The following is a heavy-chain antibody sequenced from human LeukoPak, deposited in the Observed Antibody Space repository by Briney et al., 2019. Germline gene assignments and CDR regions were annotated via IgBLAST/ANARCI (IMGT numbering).Heavy chain of an antibody. Sequence: GRSLRLSCAASGFTFSSYSMNWVRQAPGKGLEWVSSISSSSSYIYYADSVKGRFTISRDNAKNSLYLQMNSLRAEDTAVYYCARDRGGYDILTGYYYYYYGMDVWGKGTTVTVSS. J-gene: IGHJ6*04. D-gene: IGHD3-9*01. CDR3: ARDRGGYDILTGYYYYYYGMDV. CDR2: ISSSSSYI. CDR1: GFTFSSYS. V-gene: IGHV3-21*01.